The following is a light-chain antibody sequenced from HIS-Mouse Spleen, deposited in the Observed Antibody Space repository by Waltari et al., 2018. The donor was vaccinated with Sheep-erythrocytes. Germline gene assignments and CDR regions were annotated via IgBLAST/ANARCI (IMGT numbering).Light chain of an antibody. CDR1: SSNIGNNY. CDR2: DVS. J-gene: IGLJ1*01. V-gene: IGLV2-11*02. CDR3: CSYAGSYNYV. Sequence: QSVLTQPPSVSAAPGQKVTISCSGSSSNIGNNYVSWYQQLPGTAPKLMIYDVSKRPSGVPDRFSGSKSGNTASLTISGLQAEDEADYYCCSYAGSYNYVFGTGTKVTVL.